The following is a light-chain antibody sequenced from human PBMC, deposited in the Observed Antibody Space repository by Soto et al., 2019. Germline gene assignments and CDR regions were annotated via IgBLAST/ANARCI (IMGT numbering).Light chain of an antibody. CDR1: QTISSW. V-gene: IGKV1-39*01. CDR3: QQSYSRT. J-gene: IGKJ1*01. Sequence: DIQMTQSPSTLSASVGDRVTIICRASQTISSWLAWYQQKPGKAPKLLIYAASTLQSGVPSRFSGSGSGTDFTLTISSLQPEDFATYYCQQSYSRTFGQGTKVDIK. CDR2: AAS.